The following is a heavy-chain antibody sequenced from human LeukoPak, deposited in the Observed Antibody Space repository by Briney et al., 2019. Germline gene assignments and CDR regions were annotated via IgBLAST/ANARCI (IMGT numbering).Heavy chain of an antibody. Sequence: NPSETLSLTCTVSGGSISTYYWRWFRQPPGKGLEWIGYMYRTGSTNYNPSLKSRVTITPDTSKNQFSLRLTSVTAADTAVYYCAREGTNGWYNWFDPWGQGTLVTVSS. J-gene: IGHJ5*02. CDR3: AREGTNGWYNWFDP. V-gene: IGHV4-59*01. CDR1: GGSISTYY. CDR2: MYRTGST. D-gene: IGHD6-19*01.